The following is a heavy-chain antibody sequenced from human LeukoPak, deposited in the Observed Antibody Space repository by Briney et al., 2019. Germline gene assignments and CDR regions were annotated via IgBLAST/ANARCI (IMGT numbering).Heavy chain of an antibody. CDR3: ARVAINDYGDYFDY. J-gene: IGHJ4*02. D-gene: IGHD4-17*01. CDR1: GFTFSSYA. CDR2: ISSSDSTI. Sequence: GGSLRLSCAASGFTFSSYAMSWVRQAPGKGLEWVSYISSSDSTIYYADSVKGRFTISRDNAKNSLYLQMNSLRAEDTAVYYCARVAINDYGDYFDYWGQGTLVTVSS. V-gene: IGHV3-48*03.